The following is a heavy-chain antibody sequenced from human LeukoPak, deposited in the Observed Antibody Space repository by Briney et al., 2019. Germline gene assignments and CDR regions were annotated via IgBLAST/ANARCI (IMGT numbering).Heavy chain of an antibody. CDR3: ARAPYDSSKYFDY. D-gene: IGHD3-22*01. J-gene: IGHJ4*02. Sequence: PGGSLRLSCAASGFTFSSYSMNWVRQAPGKGLEWVSYISSSSSTIYYADSVKGRFTISRDNAKNSLYLQMNSLRAEDTAVYYCARAPYDSSKYFDYWGQGTLVTVSS. CDR1: GFTFSSYS. CDR2: ISSSSSTI. V-gene: IGHV3-48*04.